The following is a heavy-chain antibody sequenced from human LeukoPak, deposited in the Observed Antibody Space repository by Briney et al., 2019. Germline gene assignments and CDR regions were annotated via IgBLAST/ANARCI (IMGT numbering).Heavy chain of an antibody. V-gene: IGHV3-21*01. CDR2: ISSSGSYI. Sequence: GGSLRLSCAASRFTFSSYSMNWVRQAPGKGLEWVSSISSSGSYIYYADSVKGRFTISRDNAKNSLYLQMNSLRAEDTGVYYCARDGGIAVAGDAFDIWGQGTKVTVSS. CDR1: RFTFSSYS. D-gene: IGHD6-19*01. CDR3: ARDGGIAVAGDAFDI. J-gene: IGHJ3*02.